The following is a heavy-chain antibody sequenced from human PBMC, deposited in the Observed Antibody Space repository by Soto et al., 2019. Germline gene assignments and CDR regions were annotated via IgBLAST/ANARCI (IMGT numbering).Heavy chain of an antibody. D-gene: IGHD2-8*01. Sequence: PGGSLRLACAASRFTFSNDAMSWERRAPGKGLEWVSGISGSGGSTYYADSVKGRFTISRDNSNNMLYLQMHSLRAEDTALYYCAKNFAVCYDYWGHGVLVTVSS. CDR2: ISGSGGST. J-gene: IGHJ4*01. CDR3: AKNFAVCYDY. CDR1: RFTFSNDA. V-gene: IGHV3-23*01.